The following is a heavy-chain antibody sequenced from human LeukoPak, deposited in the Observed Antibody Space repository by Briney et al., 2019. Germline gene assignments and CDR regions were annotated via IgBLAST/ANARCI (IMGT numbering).Heavy chain of an antibody. J-gene: IGHJ4*02. Sequence: GGSLRLSCAASGFTFSSYTMHWVRQAPGKGLEWLAVISYDGSNKYYADSVRGRFTISRDNSKNTLYLQMNSLRAEDTAVYYCARGPVTNPYFDYWGQGTLVTVSS. V-gene: IGHV3-30*04. CDR1: GFTFSSYT. D-gene: IGHD2-8*01. CDR3: ARGPVTNPYFDY. CDR2: ISYDGSNK.